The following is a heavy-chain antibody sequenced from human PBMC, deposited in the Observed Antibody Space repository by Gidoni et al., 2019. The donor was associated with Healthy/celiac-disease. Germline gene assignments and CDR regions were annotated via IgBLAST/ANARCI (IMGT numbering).Heavy chain of an antibody. D-gene: IGHD3-3*01. CDR1: GFTFSSYG. V-gene: IGHV3-33*01. Sequence: QVQLLESGGGVVQPGRSLRLSCAASGFTFSSYGMHWVRQAPGKGMEWVAVIWYDGRNKYYADSVKGRFTISRDNSKNTLYLKMNSLRAEDTAVYYCARDPTIFGVVKRGMDVWGQGTTVTVSS. J-gene: IGHJ6*02. CDR2: IWYDGRNK. CDR3: ARDPTIFGVVKRGMDV.